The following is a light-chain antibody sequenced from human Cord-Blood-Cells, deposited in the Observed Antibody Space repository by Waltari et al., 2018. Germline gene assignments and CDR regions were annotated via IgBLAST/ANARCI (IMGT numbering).Light chain of an antibody. Sequence: ETTLTQSPAFMSPTPGDHVNISCKASQDIDDDMNWYQHKPGEAAIFIIQEATTLVPRVSPLCSGSGYGTDFTLTTNNIASEDAAYYFCLQHDSFPYTFGQGTKLEIK. V-gene: IGKV5-2*01. CDR3: LQHDSFPYT. CDR2: EAT. CDR1: QDIDDD. J-gene: IGKJ2*01.